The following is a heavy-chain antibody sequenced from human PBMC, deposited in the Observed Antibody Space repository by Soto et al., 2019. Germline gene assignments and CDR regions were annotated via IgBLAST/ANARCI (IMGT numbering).Heavy chain of an antibody. CDR2: IDPSDSQT. Sequence: GESVKSSGKGSGYSFAVYWITWVLQKPGKGLEWMGRIDPSDSQTYYSPSFRGHVTISATKSITTVFLQWSSLRASDTAMYYCARQIYDSDTGPNFQYYFDSWGQGTPVTVSS. D-gene: IGHD3-22*01. CDR3: ARQIYDSDTGPNFQYYFDS. CDR1: GYSFAVYW. V-gene: IGHV5-10-1*01. J-gene: IGHJ4*02.